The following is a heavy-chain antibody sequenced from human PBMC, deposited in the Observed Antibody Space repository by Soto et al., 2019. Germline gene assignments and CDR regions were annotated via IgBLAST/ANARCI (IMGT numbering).Heavy chain of an antibody. Sequence: SETLSLTYAVYGGSFSGYYWSWIRQPPGKGLEWIGYIYYNGNTDYNPSLKSRVTISLDTSKNQSSLKLTSLTAADTAVYYCARANRDSSSWNHDAFDIWGQGTMVTVSS. V-gene: IGHV4-59*01. CDR1: GGSFSGYY. J-gene: IGHJ3*02. D-gene: IGHD6-13*01. CDR3: ARANRDSSSWNHDAFDI. CDR2: IYYNGNT.